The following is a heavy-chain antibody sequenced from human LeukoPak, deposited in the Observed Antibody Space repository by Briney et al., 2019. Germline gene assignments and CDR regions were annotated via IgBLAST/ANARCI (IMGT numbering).Heavy chain of an antibody. D-gene: IGHD4-23*01. J-gene: IGHJ4*02. Sequence: GGSLRLSCVASGFTFNTYAMNWVRQAPGKGLEWVSTISGRDGSTYYADSVKGRFTISRDNSKNTLYLQMHSLRVDDTAAYYCARVAIDGNCYQSDYWGQGTLVTVSS. CDR1: GFTFNTYA. V-gene: IGHV3-23*01. CDR3: ARVAIDGNCYQSDY. CDR2: ISGRDGST.